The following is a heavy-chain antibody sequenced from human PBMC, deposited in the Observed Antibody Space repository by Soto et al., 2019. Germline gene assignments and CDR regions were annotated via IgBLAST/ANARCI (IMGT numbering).Heavy chain of an antibody. V-gene: IGHV3-23*01. D-gene: IGHD3-22*01. CDR3: AKDYYDSSGYPGAFDI. CDR1: GFTLSSYA. J-gene: IGHJ3*02. CDR2: ISGSGGST. Sequence: GGSLRLSCAACGFTLSSYAMSGARQGTGKGLEWVSAISGSGGSTYYADTVQGRFTISRDNSKNTLYLQMNSLRAEDTAVYYCAKDYYDSSGYPGAFDIWGQGTMVTVSS.